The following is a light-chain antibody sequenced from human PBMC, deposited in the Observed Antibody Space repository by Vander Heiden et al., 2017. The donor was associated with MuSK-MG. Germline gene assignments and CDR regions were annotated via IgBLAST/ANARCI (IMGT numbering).Light chain of an antibody. J-gene: IGLJ2*01. CDR3: QGWDRSSDHGV. CDR1: NSGRKS. Sequence: SSVLPPPPTVSLAPAQTARITCGGNNSGRKSVHRYQQKPGQASVLGVDDDSDRNSGSPERVSCSNSGNTANRTISRAEAGDEDDDDCQGWDRSSDHGVFGGGTKLTVL. CDR2: DDS. V-gene: IGLV3-21*02.